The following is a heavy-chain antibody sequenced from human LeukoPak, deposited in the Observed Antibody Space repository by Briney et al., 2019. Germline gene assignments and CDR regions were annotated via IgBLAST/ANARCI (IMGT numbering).Heavy chain of an antibody. Sequence: ASVKVSCKASGYTFTSYYMHWVRQAPGQGLEWMGIINPSGGSTSYAQKFQGRVTMTRDTSTSTVYMELSSLRSEDTAVYYCAREGGGIIEDGNWFDPWGQGTLVTVSS. V-gene: IGHV1-46*01. J-gene: IGHJ5*02. CDR1: GYTFTSYY. D-gene: IGHD3-3*01. CDR3: AREGGGIIEDGNWFDP. CDR2: INPSGGST.